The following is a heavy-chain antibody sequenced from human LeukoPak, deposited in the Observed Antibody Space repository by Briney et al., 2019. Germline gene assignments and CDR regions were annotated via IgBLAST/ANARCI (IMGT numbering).Heavy chain of an antibody. D-gene: IGHD2-2*02. J-gene: IGHJ6*03. CDR3: ARESPPRYCSSTSCYTNYYYYMDV. V-gene: IGHV4-4*07. Sequence: SETLSLTCTVSGGAISSYHRSWIRQPAGKGLEWIGRIYTSGSTNYNPSLKSRVTMSVDTSKNQFSLKLSSVTAADTAVYYCARESPPRYCSSTSCYTNYYYYMDVWGKGTTVTVSS. CDR2: IYTSGST. CDR1: GGAISSYH.